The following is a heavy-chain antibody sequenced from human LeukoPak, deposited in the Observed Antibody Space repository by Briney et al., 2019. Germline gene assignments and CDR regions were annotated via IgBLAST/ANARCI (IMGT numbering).Heavy chain of an antibody. D-gene: IGHD2-21*01. CDR3: ATMADIVVVIATDY. CDR2: VDPEDGET. Sequence: GASVKVSCKASGYTFTDYYTHWVQQAPGKGLEWMGRVDPEDGETIYAEKFQGRVTITADTSTDTAYMELSSLRTEDTAVYYCATMADIVVVIATDYWGQGTLVTVSS. J-gene: IGHJ4*02. V-gene: IGHV1-69-2*01. CDR1: GYTFTDYY.